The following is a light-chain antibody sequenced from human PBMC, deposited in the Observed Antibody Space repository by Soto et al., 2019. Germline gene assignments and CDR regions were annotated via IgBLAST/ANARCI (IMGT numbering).Light chain of an antibody. J-gene: IGLJ1*01. CDR1: NSDVGGYNY. CDR3: SSYRSSGTFPDV. Sequence: QSALTQPASVSGSPGQSITISCTGTNSDVGGYNYVSWYQLYPGKAPKLMIYEVSNRPSGVSNRFSGSKSGNTASLTISGLQAEDEADYYCSSYRSSGTFPDVFGTGTKVTVL. V-gene: IGLV2-14*01. CDR2: EVS.